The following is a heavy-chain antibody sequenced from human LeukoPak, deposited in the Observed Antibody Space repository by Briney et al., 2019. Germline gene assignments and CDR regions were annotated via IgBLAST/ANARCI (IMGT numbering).Heavy chain of an antibody. Sequence: SQTLSLTCTVSGGSISSSSYYWGWIRQPPGKGLEWIGSIYYSGSTYYNPSLKSRVTISVDTSKNQFSLKLSSVTAADTAVYYCARRDLSEFDYWGQGTLVTVSS. V-gene: IGHV4-39*01. CDR1: GGSISSSSYY. CDR3: ARRDLSEFDY. CDR2: IYYSGST. J-gene: IGHJ4*02. D-gene: IGHD2-21*01.